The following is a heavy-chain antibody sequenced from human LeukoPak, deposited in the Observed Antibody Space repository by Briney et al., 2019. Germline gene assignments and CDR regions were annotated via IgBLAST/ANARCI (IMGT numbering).Heavy chain of an antibody. V-gene: IGHV3-21*01. CDR2: ISSSSSYI. Sequence: GWSLRLSCAASGFTFSDAWLSWVRQAPGKGLESVTSISSSSSYIYYADLVKARFTISRDNAKNSLYLQMNSLRAEDTAVYYCAREFFLSDAYYYMDVWGKGTAVTVSS. CDR3: AREFFLSDAYYYMDV. J-gene: IGHJ6*03. CDR1: GFTFSDAW.